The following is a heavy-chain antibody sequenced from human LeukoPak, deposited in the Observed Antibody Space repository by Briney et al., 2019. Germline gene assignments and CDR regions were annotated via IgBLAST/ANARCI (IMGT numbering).Heavy chain of an antibody. CDR1: GFTFSSYW. CDR3: ARVNCSSTSCYTYYYYYGMDV. CDR2: INSDGSST. J-gene: IGHJ6*02. Sequence: QPGGSLRLSCAASGFTFSSYWMHWVRQAPGKGLVWVSRINSDGSSTSYADSVKGRFTISRDNAKNTLYLQMNSLRAEDTAVYYCARVNCSSTSCYTYYYYYGMDVWGQGTTVTVFS. D-gene: IGHD2-2*01. V-gene: IGHV3-74*01.